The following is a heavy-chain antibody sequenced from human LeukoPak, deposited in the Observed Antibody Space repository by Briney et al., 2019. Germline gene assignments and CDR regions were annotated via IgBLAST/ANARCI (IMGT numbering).Heavy chain of an antibody. CDR2: IIPILGIA. D-gene: IGHD2-2*01. J-gene: IGHJ5*02. CDR3: ARGPIVVVPAATNWFDP. V-gene: IGHV1-69*04. Sequence: GASVKVSCKASGGTFSSYAISWVRQAPGQGLEWMGMIIPILGIANYAQKFQGRVTITADKSTSTAYMELSSLRSEDTAVYYCARGPIVVVPAATNWFDPWGQGTLVTVSS. CDR1: GGTFSSYA.